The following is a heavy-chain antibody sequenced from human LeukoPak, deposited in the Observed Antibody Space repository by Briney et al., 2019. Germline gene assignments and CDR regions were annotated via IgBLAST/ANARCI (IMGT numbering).Heavy chain of an antibody. J-gene: IGHJ6*03. CDR3: ARGGDILTGYYNKLYYYYMDV. CDR1: GGSISDYY. D-gene: IGHD3-9*01. CDR2: VYMSGST. Sequence: SETLSLTCTVSGGSISDYYWNWIRQPAGKGLEWIGRVYMSGSTNYNPSLKSRVTISVDTSKNQFSLKLSSVTAADTAVYYCARGGDILTGYYNKLYYYYMDVWGKGTTVTISS. V-gene: IGHV4-4*07.